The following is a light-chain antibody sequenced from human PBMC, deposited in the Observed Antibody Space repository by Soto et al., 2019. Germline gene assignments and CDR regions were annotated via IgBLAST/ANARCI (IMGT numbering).Light chain of an antibody. Sequence: DMQMTQSXXSXXXXGXXXAXXTCXASQSISSYLNWYQQKPGKAPNLLIYAASSLQSGVPSRFSGSGSGTDFTFSISSLQPEDFATYYCQQSDSTPHTFGQGTTV. CDR2: AAS. CDR1: QSISSY. J-gene: IGKJ1*01. CDR3: QQSDSTPHT. V-gene: IGKV1-39*01.